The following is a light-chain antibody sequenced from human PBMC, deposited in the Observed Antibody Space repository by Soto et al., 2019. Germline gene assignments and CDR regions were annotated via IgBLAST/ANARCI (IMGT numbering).Light chain of an antibody. CDR2: DAS. CDR3: QQYNSYSWT. CDR1: QSVGSY. Sequence: EIVLTQSPATLSLSPGEGATLSCRASQSVGSYLAWYQQKLGQAPRLLIYDASKRATGIPARFSGSGSGTDFTLTISSLQPDDSATYYCQQYNSYSWTFGQGTKVDIK. V-gene: IGKV3-11*01. J-gene: IGKJ1*01.